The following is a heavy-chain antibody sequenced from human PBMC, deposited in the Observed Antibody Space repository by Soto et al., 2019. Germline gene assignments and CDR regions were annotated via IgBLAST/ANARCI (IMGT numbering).Heavy chain of an antibody. CDR2: ITATGDRT. J-gene: IGHJ4*02. CDR3: ATMNGYFEY. CDR1: GFRFSSYS. V-gene: IGHV3-23*01. Sequence: GGSLRLSCADSGFRFSSYSMSWVCQTPGKGLEWVAAITATGDRTYYADSVTGRFTISRDNSKKTHYLQVTSLRAEDTAMYYCATMNGYFEYWGQGTPVTVSS. D-gene: IGHD3-22*01.